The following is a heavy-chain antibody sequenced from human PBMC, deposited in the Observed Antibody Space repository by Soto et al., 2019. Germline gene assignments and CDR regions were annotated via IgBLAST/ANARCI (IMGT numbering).Heavy chain of an antibody. CDR1: GASISTSTYY. CDR3: SRHGAAVLYYYGMDV. J-gene: IGHJ6*02. V-gene: IGHV4-39*01. D-gene: IGHD3-10*01. CDR2: IYYTGDT. Sequence: SETLSLTCTVSGASISTSTYYWAWVRQPPGKGLEWIGYIYYTGDTFYNPSLKSRVTISVDTSIHQFSLTLTSVTAADTAIYYCSRHGAAVLYYYGMDVWGQGTAVTDS.